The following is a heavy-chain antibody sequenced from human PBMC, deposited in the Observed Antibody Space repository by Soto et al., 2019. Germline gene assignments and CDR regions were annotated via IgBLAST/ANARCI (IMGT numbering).Heavy chain of an antibody. J-gene: IGHJ4*02. CDR3: MIAFCTTSSCPTPGFAFDY. CDR2: LSGSGGTT. V-gene: IGHV3-23*01. Sequence: GGSLRLSCAASGFTFSNYAMSWVRQAPGKGLEWVSTLSGSGGTTYHADSVKGRFTISRDNSENKLYLQVNSLKAEDTAVYFCMIAFCTTSSCPTPGFAFDYWGQGTLVTVSS. D-gene: IGHD2-2*01. CDR1: GFTFSNYA.